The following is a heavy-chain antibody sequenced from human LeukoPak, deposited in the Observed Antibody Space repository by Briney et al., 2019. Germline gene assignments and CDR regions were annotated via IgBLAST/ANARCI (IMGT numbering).Heavy chain of an antibody. J-gene: IGHJ5*02. CDR1: GLTFSGYW. CDR3: AKLTRGYCDGTACPNWFDP. CDR2: ISSNGGST. V-gene: IGHV3-64*04. Sequence: GGSLRLSCAASGLTFSGYWMNWVRQAPGKGLEYVSAISSNGGSTYYADSVKGRFTISRDNSKNTLYLQMNSLRGEDTALYYCAKLTRGYCDGTACPNWFDPWGRGTLVTVSS. D-gene: IGHD2-15*01.